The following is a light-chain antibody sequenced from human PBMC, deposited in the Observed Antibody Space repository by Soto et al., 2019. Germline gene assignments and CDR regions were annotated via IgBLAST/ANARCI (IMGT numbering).Light chain of an antibody. CDR3: QQYNEWPTIT. CDR1: KSVRTD. V-gene: IGKV3-15*01. J-gene: IGKJ5*01. CDR2: GGS. Sequence: EIVMTQSPATLSVPPGDRATLSCRASKSVRTDLAWYQQKPGQAPRLLIYGGSIRAADVPARFSGSGSGTEFTLTISTLQSEDFAVYYCQQYNEWPTITFGQGTRLEIK.